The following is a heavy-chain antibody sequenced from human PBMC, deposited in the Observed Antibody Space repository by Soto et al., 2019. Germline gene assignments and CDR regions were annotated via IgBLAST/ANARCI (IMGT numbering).Heavy chain of an antibody. V-gene: IGHV1-69*13. J-gene: IGHJ5*02. D-gene: IGHD6-19*01. CDR2: IIPIFGTA. CDR1: GGTLSSYA. CDR3: ARIHSSGWYNWFDP. Sequence: SVKVSCKASGGTLSSYAISWVRQAPGQGLEWMGGIIPIFGTANYAQKFQGRVTITADESTSTAYMELSSLRSEDTAVYYCARIHSSGWYNWFDPWGQGTLVTVSS.